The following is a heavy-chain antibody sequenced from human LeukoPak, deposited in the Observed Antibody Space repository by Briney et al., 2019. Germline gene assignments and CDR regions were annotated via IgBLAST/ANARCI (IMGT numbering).Heavy chain of an antibody. CDR2: IIPILGIA. J-gene: IGHJ4*02. CDR3: ARAYCSSTSCHYYFDY. CDR1: GGTFSSYT. D-gene: IGHD2-2*01. V-gene: IGHV1-69*02. Sequence: SVKVSCEASGGTFSSYTISWVRQAPGQGLEWMGRIIPILGIANYAQKFQGRVTITADKSTSTAYMELSSLRSEDTAVYYCARAYCSSTSCHYYFDYWGQGTLVTVSS.